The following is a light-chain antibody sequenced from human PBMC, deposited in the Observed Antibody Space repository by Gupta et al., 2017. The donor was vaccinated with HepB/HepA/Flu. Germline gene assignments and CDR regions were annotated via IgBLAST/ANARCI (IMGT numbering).Light chain of an antibody. CDR1: TGAVTSGYY. J-gene: IGLJ3*02. Sequence: QTVLTPEPSLTVSPGGTVPLTCASSTGAVTSGYYPNWVQQKPEQAPMALIYSISNKHAWAPARFSGSRLEAKVALTLAGVEAEDEDYYYCPHSNGGAWVFGGGTKLTVL. CDR2: SIS. CDR3: PHSNGGAWV. V-gene: IGLV7-43*01.